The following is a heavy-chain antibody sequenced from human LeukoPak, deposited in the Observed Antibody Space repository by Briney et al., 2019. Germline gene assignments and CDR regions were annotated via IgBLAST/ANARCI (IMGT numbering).Heavy chain of an antibody. CDR1: GFTFSSYG. V-gene: IGHV3-33*01. J-gene: IGHJ4*02. D-gene: IGHD2-2*01. CDR2: IWYDGSNK. CDR3: AREVPESGIVVVPAAMDY. Sequence: PGGSLRLSCAASGFTFSSYGMHWVRQAPGKGLEWVAVIWYDGSNKCYADSVKGRFTISRDNSKNTLYLQMNSLRAEDTAVYYCAREVPESGIVVVPAAMDYWGQGTLVTVSS.